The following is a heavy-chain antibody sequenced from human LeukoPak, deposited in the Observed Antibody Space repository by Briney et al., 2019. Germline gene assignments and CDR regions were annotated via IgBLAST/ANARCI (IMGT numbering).Heavy chain of an antibody. CDR2: ISSSSSYI. Sequence: PGGSLRLSCAASGFTFSSYSMNWVRQAPGKGLEWVSSISSSSSYIYYADSVKGRFTISRDNSKNTLYLQMISLRTEDTAVYYCAKDPRRYSRTGGYFDYWGQGTLVTVSS. J-gene: IGHJ4*02. CDR3: AKDPRRYSRTGGYFDY. V-gene: IGHV3-21*01. CDR1: GFTFSSYS. D-gene: IGHD6-13*01.